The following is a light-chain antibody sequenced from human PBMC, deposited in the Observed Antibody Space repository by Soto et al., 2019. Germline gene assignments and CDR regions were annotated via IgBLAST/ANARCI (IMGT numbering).Light chain of an antibody. CDR1: SSDVGGYNY. V-gene: IGLV2-14*01. J-gene: IGLJ1*01. CDR2: EVN. CDR3: NSYTSRYTFV. Sequence: VLTQPASVSGSPGQSITISCTGTSSDVGGYNYVSWYQQHPGKAPKLMIYEVNNRPSEVSNRFSGSKSGNTASLTISGFQPEDEADYYCNSYTSRYTFVLGTGTKVTVL.